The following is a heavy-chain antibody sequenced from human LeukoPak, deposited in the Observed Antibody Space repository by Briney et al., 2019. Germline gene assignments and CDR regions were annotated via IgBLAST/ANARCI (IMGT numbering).Heavy chain of an antibody. CDR3: AKELRSISATTGFDY. D-gene: IGHD1-20*01. V-gene: IGHV3-23*01. J-gene: IGHJ4*02. CDR1: GFTFSNFH. Sequence: GGSLRLSCAASGFTFSNFHMTWVRQSPGKGLEWVSAISNSGGNTWYADSVKGRFTISRDNSKNTVYLQMNSLRAEDTAVYYCAKELRSISATTGFDYWGQGTLVTVSS. CDR2: ISNSGGNT.